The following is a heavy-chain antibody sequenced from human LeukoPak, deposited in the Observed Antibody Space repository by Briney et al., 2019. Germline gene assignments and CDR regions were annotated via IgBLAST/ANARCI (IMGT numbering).Heavy chain of an antibody. V-gene: IGHV1-8*01. CDR2: MNPNSGNT. CDR1: GYTFTSYD. CDR3: ARGSDSSSWYPISRSSYYYYYYMDV. D-gene: IGHD6-13*01. J-gene: IGHJ6*03. Sequence: ASVKVSCKASGYTFTSYDINWLRQATGQGLEWMGWMNPNSGNTGYAQKFQGRVTMTRNTSISTAYMELSSLRSEDTAVYYCARGSDSSSWYPISRSSYYYYYYMDVWGKGTTVTVSS.